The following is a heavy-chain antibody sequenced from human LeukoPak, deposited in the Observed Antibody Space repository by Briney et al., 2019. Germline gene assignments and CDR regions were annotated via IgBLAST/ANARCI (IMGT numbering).Heavy chain of an antibody. V-gene: IGHV1-2*02. J-gene: IGHJ4*02. CDR3: ARDFAIFGVAEDY. Sequence: ASVKVSCKASGYTFTGYYMHRVRQAPRQGLEWMGWINPNSGGTNYAQKFQGRVTMTRDTSISTAYMELSRLRSDDTAVYYCARDFAIFGVAEDYWGEGTLVTVSS. CDR2: INPNSGGT. CDR1: GYTFTGYY. D-gene: IGHD3-3*01.